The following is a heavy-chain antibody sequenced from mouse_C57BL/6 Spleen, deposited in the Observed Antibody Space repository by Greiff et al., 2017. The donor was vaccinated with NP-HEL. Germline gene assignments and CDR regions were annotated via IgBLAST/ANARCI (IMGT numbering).Heavy chain of an antibody. J-gene: IGHJ2*01. CDR1: GYTFTGYW. V-gene: IGHV1-9*01. CDR2: ILPGSGST. CDR3: ARRLTTVVATDYFDY. D-gene: IGHD1-1*01. Sequence: VQLQQSGAELMKPGASVKLSCQATGYTFTGYWIEWVKQRPGHGLEWIGEILPGSGSTNYNEKFKGKATFTADTSSNTAYMQLSSLTTEDSAIYYCARRLTTVVATDYFDYWGQGTTLTVSS.